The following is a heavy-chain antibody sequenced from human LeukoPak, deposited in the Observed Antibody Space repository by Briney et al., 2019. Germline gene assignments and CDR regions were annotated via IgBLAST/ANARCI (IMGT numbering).Heavy chain of an antibody. CDR3: ARKSIVTAGRKPYDV. CDR1: GGSISSSSHY. J-gene: IGHJ4*02. V-gene: IGHV4-39*01. Sequence: PSETLSLTCTVSGGSISSSSHYWGWIRQPPGKGLEWIGSIYYSGNTYYNPSLKSRVTISVDTSKNQFSLRLSSVTAADTAVYYCARKSIVTAGRKPYDVWDQGTLVTVSP. CDR2: IYYSGNT. D-gene: IGHD6-13*01.